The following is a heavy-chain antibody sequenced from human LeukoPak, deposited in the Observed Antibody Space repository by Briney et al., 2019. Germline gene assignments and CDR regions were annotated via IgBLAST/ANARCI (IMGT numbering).Heavy chain of an antibody. J-gene: IGHJ4*02. CDR3: AREDCSSTSCFPPSAY. Sequence: ASVKVSCKASGYTFTSYGISWVRQAPGQGLEWMGWISAYNGNTNYAQMLQGRVTMTTDTSTSTAYMELRSLRSDDTAVYYCAREDCSSTSCFPPSAYWGQGTLVTVSS. V-gene: IGHV1-18*01. CDR2: ISAYNGNT. CDR1: GYTFTSYG. D-gene: IGHD2-2*01.